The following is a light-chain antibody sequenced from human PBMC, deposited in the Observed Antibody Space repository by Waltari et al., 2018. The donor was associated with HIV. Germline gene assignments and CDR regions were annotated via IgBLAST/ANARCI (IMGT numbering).Light chain of an antibody. J-gene: IGKJ4*01. V-gene: IGKV1-5*03. CDR3: QQYNSYPLI. CDR1: QDIKKW. CDR2: QAS. Sequence: DLQMTQSSPTLSSSVGASVTITCRASQDIKKWLAWYQKKPGKAPKLLIYQASLLDNGVSPRFSGDGSGTEFTLTITNLHPDDVATYFCQQYNSYPLIFGGGTKVQ.